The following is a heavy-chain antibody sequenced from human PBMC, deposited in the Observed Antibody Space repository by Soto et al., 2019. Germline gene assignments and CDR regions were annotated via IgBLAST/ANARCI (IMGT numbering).Heavy chain of an antibody. CDR2: IFWDDEK. J-gene: IGHJ4*02. CDR3: AHRRGYHYESSGLSHFHY. V-gene: IGHV2-5*02. Sequence: QITLKESGPTLVKPTQTLTLTCTFSGFSLTSRGVGVGWIGQPPGKALEWLALIFWDDEKRYSPLLKSGAVITKDTSKNEVVLTMTNVDPVDTATYFCAHRRGYHYESSGLSHFHYWAQGILVTVSS. D-gene: IGHD3-22*01. CDR1: GFSLTSRGVG.